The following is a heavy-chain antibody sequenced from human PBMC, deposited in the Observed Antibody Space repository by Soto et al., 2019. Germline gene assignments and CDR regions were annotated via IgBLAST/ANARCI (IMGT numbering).Heavy chain of an antibody. D-gene: IGHD2-15*01. CDR1: GGSISSYY. Sequence: TLSLTCTVSGGSISSYYWSWIRQPPGKGLEWIGYIYYSGSTNYNPSLKSRVTISVDTSKNQFSLKLSSVTAADTAVYYCARGVVSWFDPWGQGTLVTVSS. V-gene: IGHV4-59*01. CDR3: ARGVVSWFDP. J-gene: IGHJ5*02. CDR2: IYYSGST.